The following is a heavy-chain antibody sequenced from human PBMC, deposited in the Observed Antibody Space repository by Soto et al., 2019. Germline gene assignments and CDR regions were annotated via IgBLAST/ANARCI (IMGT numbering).Heavy chain of an antibody. CDR2: IYYSGST. D-gene: IGHD6-13*01. V-gene: IGHV4-59*01. CDR1: GGSISSYY. CDR3: AREAGYSSSWTPHYYYYMDV. J-gene: IGHJ6*03. Sequence: QVQLQESGPGLVKPSETLSLTCTVSGGSISSYYWSWIRQPPGKGLEWIGYIYYSGSTNYNPSLKSRVTISVDTSKNQFSLKLSSVTAADTAVYYCAREAGYSSSWTPHYYYYMDVWGKGTTVTVSS.